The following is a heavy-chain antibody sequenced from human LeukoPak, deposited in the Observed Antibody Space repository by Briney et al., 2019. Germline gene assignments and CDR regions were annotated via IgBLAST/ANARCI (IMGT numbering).Heavy chain of an antibody. V-gene: IGHV4-59*01. D-gene: IGHD5-24*01. CDR2: IYYSGNT. CDR1: GGSISSYY. Sequence: SETLSLNCTVSGGSISSYYWRWIRQPPGKGLEGIGYIYYSGNTNYNPSLKSRVTISVDTSKNQFSLKLSSVTAADTAVYYCAREVAMAYFDYWGQGTLVTVSS. J-gene: IGHJ4*02. CDR3: AREVAMAYFDY.